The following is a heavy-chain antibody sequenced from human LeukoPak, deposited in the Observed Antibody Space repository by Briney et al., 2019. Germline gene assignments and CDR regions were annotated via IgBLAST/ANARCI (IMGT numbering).Heavy chain of an antibody. Sequence: GGSLRLSCAGSGFTFSSYAMNWVRQAPGKGLEWISSFDASSGSTYYADFVKGRFTISRDNSKNTLYLEMNSLRVDDTAVYYCAKDPFMAAGHYFDYWGQGTLVTVSS. CDR3: AKDPFMAAGHYFDY. J-gene: IGHJ4*02. CDR2: FDASSGST. CDR1: GFTFSSYA. D-gene: IGHD5-24*01. V-gene: IGHV3-23*01.